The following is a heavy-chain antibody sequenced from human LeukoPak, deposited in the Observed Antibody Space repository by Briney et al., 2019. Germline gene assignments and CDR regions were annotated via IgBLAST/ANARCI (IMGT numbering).Heavy chain of an antibody. Sequence: GGSLRLSCAASGVTFSGSAMHWVRQASGKGLEWVGRIRSKANSYATAYAASVKGRLTISRNDSKNTAYLQMNSLKTEDTAVNYCTSIGYDSSGYFDYWGQGTLVTVSS. V-gene: IGHV3-73*01. J-gene: IGHJ4*02. CDR3: TSIGYDSSGYFDY. D-gene: IGHD3-22*01. CDR2: IRSKANSYAT. CDR1: GVTFSGSA.